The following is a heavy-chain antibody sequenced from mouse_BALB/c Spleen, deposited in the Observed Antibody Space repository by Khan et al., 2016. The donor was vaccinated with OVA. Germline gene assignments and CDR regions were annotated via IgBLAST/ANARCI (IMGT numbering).Heavy chain of an antibody. D-gene: IGHD1-1*01. Sequence: QVQLKESGPGLVAPSQSLSITCTVSGFSLTDYNVNWVRQPPGKGLEWLGMIWGDGSTDYNSALKSRLSISKDNSKSQVFLKMITLQTDDTASYSCARDRSYLHRRLAYWRQGTLVTVSA. CDR2: IWGDGST. CDR3: ARDRSYLHRRLAY. CDR1: GFSLTDYN. J-gene: IGHJ3*01. V-gene: IGHV2-6-7*01.